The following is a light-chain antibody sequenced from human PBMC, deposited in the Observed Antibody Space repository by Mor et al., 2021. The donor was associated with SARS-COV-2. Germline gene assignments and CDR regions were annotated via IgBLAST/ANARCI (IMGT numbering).Light chain of an antibody. V-gene: IGKV1-12*01. J-gene: IGKJ2*01. CDR3: QQANSFPYT. Sequence: SMDNGVPLRFSGSGSGTDFTLTISSLQPDDFATYYCQQANSFPYTFGQGTKLEIK.